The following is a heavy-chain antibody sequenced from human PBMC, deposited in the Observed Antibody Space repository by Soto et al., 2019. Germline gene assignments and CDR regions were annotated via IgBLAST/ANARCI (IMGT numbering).Heavy chain of an antibody. Sequence: QVRLQEWCPGLVKPSQTLSLKCSVSGGSITTGGRYWSWIRQLPAKGLEWIGDIYYSGNTYYNASLKSRVTISVEAAKNQFSLKLSSVTAADTAVYYCAQALVFTGGDGFDIWGQGRLVTVSS. J-gene: IGHJ3*02. CDR3: AQALVFTGGDGFDI. CDR1: GGSITTGGRY. CDR2: IYYSGNT. V-gene: IGHV4-31*02. D-gene: IGHD1-1*01.